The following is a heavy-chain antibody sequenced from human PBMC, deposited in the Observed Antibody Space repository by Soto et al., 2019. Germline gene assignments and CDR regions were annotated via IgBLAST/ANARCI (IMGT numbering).Heavy chain of an antibody. CDR2: ISYDGSNK. J-gene: IGHJ5*02. D-gene: IGHD6-13*01. V-gene: IGHV3-30-3*01. Sequence: GSLRLSCAASGFTFSSYAMHWVRQAPGKGLEWVAVISYDGSNKYYADSVKGRFTISRDNSKNTLYLQMNSLRAEDTAVYYCARDHQDKSSSWYVMVYNWFDPWGQGTLVTVSS. CDR3: ARDHQDKSSSWYVMVYNWFDP. CDR1: GFTFSSYA.